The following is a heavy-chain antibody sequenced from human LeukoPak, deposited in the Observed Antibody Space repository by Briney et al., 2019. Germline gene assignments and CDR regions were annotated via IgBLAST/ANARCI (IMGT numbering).Heavy chain of an antibody. CDR2: ISAYNGNT. J-gene: IGHJ4*02. D-gene: IGHD3-10*01. CDR1: GYTFTSYG. Sequence: ASVKASCKASGYTFTSYGISWVRQAPGQGLEWMGWISAYNGNTNYAQKLQGRVTMTTDTSTSTAYMEMRSLRSDDTAVYYCARETTFYGSGSYYNDYWGQGTLVTVSS. V-gene: IGHV1-18*01. CDR3: ARETTFYGSGSYYNDY.